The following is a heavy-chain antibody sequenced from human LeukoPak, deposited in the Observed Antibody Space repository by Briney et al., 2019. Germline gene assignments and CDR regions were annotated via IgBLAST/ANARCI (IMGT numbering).Heavy chain of an antibody. CDR2: IKQDGSEK. D-gene: IGHD6-19*01. V-gene: IGHV3-7*01. J-gene: IGHJ4*02. CDR1: GFSFSDDY. Sequence: GGSLRLSCSGSGFSFSDDYMDWVRQAPGKGLEWVANIKQDGSEKYYVDSVKGRFTISRDNAKNSLYLQMNSLRAEDTAVYYCARDRGSSGWYEFDYWGQGTLVTVSS. CDR3: ARDRGSSGWYEFDY.